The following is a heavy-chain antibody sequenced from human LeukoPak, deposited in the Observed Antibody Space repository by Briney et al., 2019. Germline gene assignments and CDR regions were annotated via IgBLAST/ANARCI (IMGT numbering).Heavy chain of an antibody. CDR3: ARCRASLRTPPYWYFDL. Sequence: ASVKVSSKASGYTFNTYGISRVRHAPGQGLEWMGWISASNGDTNYAQKVQGRLTMTTDTSTSAVYMELRSLRSDDTAVYYCARCRASLRTPPYWYFDLWGRGTLGTVSS. D-gene: IGHD5/OR15-5a*01. V-gene: IGHV1-18*01. J-gene: IGHJ2*01. CDR1: GYTFNTYG. CDR2: ISASNGDT.